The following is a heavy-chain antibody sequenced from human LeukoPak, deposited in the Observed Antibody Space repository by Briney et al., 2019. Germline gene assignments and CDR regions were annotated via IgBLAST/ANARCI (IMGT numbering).Heavy chain of an antibody. J-gene: IGHJ3*02. CDR1: GYTFTGYY. V-gene: IGHV1-2*02. CDR2: INPNSGGT. Sequence: ASVKVSCKASGYTFTGYYMHWVRQAPGQGLEWMGWINPNSGGTNYAQKFQGRVTMTRDTSISTAYMELSRLRSDDTAVYYCARDLEYQLLLGAFDIWGQGTMVTVSS. D-gene: IGHD2-2*01. CDR3: ARDLEYQLLLGAFDI.